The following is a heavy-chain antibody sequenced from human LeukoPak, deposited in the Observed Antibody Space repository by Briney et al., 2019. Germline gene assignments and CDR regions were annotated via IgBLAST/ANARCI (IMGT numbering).Heavy chain of an antibody. CDR2: ICYDGSNK. CDR1: GFTFSSYG. Sequence: SGGSLRLSCAASGFTFSSYGMHWVRQAPGKGLEWVAFICYDGSNKYYAHSVKGRFTISRDKSKNTLYLLMNSLRAEDTAVYCCATFETATLGYLGQGTLVNVSS. CDR3: ATFETATLGY. J-gene: IGHJ4*01. D-gene: IGHD2-15*01. V-gene: IGHV3-30*02.